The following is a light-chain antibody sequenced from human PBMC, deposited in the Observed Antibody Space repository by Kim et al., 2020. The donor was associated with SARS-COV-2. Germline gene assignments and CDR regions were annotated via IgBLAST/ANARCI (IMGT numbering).Light chain of an antibody. CDR3: QAWDSTTTV. CDR2: QDT. Sequence: SYELTQPPSVSVSPGQTDSITCSGDRLGNKYVCWYQQKPGQSPVVVIYQDTQRPSGIPERFSGSNSGNTATLTISGTQAMDEADYYCQAWDSTTTVFGGGTQLTVL. V-gene: IGLV3-1*01. CDR1: RLGNKY. J-gene: IGLJ2*01.